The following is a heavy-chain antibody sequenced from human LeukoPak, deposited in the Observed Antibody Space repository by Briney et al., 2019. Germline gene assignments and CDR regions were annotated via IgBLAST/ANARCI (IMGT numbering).Heavy chain of an antibody. CDR1: GFTFSDYA. CDR2: ISWDGGST. D-gene: IGHD3-22*01. CDR3: AKEGDSSGHLDY. J-gene: IGHJ4*02. V-gene: IGHV3-43D*03. Sequence: GGSLRLSCAASGFTFSDYAMHWVRQAPGKGLEWVSLISWDGGSTYYADSVKGRFTISRDNGKNSLYLQMNSLRAEDTALYYCAKEGDSSGHLDYWGQGTLVTVSS.